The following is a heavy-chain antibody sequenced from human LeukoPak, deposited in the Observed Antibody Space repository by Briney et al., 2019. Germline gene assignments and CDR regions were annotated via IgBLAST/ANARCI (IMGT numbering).Heavy chain of an antibody. D-gene: IGHD1-26*01. Sequence: GGSLRLSCAASGFTFSSYSMNWVRQAPGKGLEWVSSISSSSSYIYYADSVKGRFTISRDNAKNSLYLQMNSLRAEDTAVYYCAREPLWRSAFDIWGQGTMVTVSS. CDR1: GFTFSSYS. V-gene: IGHV3-21*01. CDR2: ISSSSSYI. J-gene: IGHJ3*02. CDR3: AREPLWRSAFDI.